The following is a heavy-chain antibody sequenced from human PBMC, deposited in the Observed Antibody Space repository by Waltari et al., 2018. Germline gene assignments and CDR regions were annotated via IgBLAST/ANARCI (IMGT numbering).Heavy chain of an antibody. V-gene: IGHV4-34*01. D-gene: IGHD3-10*01. CDR3: ARGRMDYGSGSYYKLRRPADWFDP. Sequence: QVQLQQWGAGLLKPSETLSLTCAVYGGSFSGYYWSWIRQPPGKGLEWVGEIKPRGSTNYNPSLKSRVTISVDTSKNQFSLKLSSVTAADTAVYYCARGRMDYGSGSYYKLRRPADWFDPWGQGTLVTVSS. CDR2: IKPRGST. J-gene: IGHJ5*02. CDR1: GGSFSGYY.